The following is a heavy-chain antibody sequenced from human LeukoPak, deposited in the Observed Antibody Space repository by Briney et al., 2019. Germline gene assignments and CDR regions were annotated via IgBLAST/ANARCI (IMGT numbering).Heavy chain of an antibody. CDR3: ARDFERITMIVVETGIPHSDY. CDR2: INPNSGGT. CDR1: GYTFTGYY. Sequence: ASVKVSCKASGYTFTGYYIHWVRQAPGQGLEWMGWINPNSGGTNYAQKFQGRVTMTRDTSISTAYMELSRLRSDDTAVYYCARDFERITMIVVETGIPHSDYWGQGTLVTVSS. V-gene: IGHV1-2*02. J-gene: IGHJ4*02. D-gene: IGHD3-22*01.